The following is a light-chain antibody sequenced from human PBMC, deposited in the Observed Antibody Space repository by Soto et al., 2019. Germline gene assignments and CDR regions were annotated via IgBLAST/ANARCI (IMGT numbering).Light chain of an antibody. CDR1: VLAKKY. CDR3: YSAADNNL. J-gene: IGLJ3*02. Sequence: SYELTQPSSVSVSPGQTARITCSGDVLAKKYNRWFQQKPGQAPVLVIYKDSERPSGIPERFSGSSSGTTVTLTISGAQVADEADYYCYSAADNNLFGGGTKLTVL. V-gene: IGLV3-27*01. CDR2: KDS.